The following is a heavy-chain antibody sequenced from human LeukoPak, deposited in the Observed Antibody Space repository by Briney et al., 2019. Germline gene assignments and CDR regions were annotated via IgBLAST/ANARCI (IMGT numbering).Heavy chain of an antibody. CDR1: GGSFSGYY. Sequence: PSETLSLTCTVYGGSFSGYYWGWIRQPPGKRREWIGEINHIVSTNYNPSPKRRVTISVDTAKNQFSLKLSSVTAADTAVYYCARGVTMVRGVIKYYYYYYMDVWGKGTTVTVSS. CDR3: ARGVTMVRGVIKYYYYYYMDV. CDR2: INHIVST. V-gene: IGHV4-34*01. J-gene: IGHJ6*03. D-gene: IGHD3-10*01.